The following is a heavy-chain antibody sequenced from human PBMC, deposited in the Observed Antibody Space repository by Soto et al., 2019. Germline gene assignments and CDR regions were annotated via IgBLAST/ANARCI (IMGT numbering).Heavy chain of an antibody. CDR3: ARGYTYGSFDN. CDR1: GFTFTGHY. J-gene: IGHJ4*02. CDR2: INPNSGDI. Sequence: ASVKVSCKTSGFTFTGHYIHWVRQAPGQGLEWMGWINPNSGDINYAEKFQGRVTMTRDTSISTAYMELSRLRSDDTAVYYCARGYTYGSFDNWAQGTLVTVSS. D-gene: IGHD5-18*01. V-gene: IGHV1-2*02.